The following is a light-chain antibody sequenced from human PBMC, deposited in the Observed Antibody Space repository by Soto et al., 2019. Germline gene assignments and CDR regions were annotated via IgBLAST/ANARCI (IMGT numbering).Light chain of an antibody. J-gene: IGLJ1*01. CDR1: SSNIRAGYD. V-gene: IGLV1-40*01. CDR3: QSYDSSLSGSSV. Sequence: QSVLTQPPSVSGAPGQRVTISCTGSSSNIRAGYDVHWYQQLPGTAPKLLIYGNSNRPSGVPDRFSGSKSGTSASLAITGLQAEDEADYYCQSYDSSLSGSSVFGTGTKVTVL. CDR2: GNS.